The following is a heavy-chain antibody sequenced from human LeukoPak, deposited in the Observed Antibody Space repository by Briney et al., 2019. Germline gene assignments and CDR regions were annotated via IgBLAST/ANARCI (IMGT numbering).Heavy chain of an antibody. Sequence: SETLSLTCTVSGGSISSYYWSWIRQPPGKGLEWIGYIYYSGSTNYNPSLKSRVTISVDTSKNQFSLKLSSVTAADTAVYYCAGGFVGTATGYYFDYWGQGTLVTVSS. CDR3: AGGFVGTATGYYFDY. CDR2: IYYSGST. J-gene: IGHJ4*02. D-gene: IGHD5-18*01. CDR1: GGSISSYY. V-gene: IGHV4-59*08.